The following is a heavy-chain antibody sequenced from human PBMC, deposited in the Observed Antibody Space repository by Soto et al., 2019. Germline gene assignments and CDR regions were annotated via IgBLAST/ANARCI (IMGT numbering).Heavy chain of an antibody. CDR1: GFPFSTFG. Sequence: GGSLRLSCAASGFPFSTFGMHWVRQAPGKGLEWVAVIWYDGSKEYYADSVKGRFSISGDNSKNTLYVQMNSLRAEDTAVYYCARAEYNYASGSYSYFGLDVWGPGTTVTVSS. J-gene: IGHJ6*02. V-gene: IGHV3-33*01. D-gene: IGHD3-10*01. CDR2: IWYDGSKE. CDR3: ARAEYNYASGSYSYFGLDV.